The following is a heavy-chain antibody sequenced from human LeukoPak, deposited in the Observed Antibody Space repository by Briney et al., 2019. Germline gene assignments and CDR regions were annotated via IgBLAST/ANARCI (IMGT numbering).Heavy chain of an antibody. J-gene: IGHJ4*02. V-gene: IGHV1-18*01. CDR2: ISAYNGNT. D-gene: IGHD3-10*01. CDR3: ARFAAWFGESHFDY. CDR1: GYTFTSYG. Sequence: WASVKVSCKASGYTFTSYGISWVRQAPGQGLEWMGWISAYNGNTNYAQKLQDRVTMTTDTSTSTAYMELRSLRSDDTAVYYCARFAAWFGESHFDYWGQGTLVTVSS.